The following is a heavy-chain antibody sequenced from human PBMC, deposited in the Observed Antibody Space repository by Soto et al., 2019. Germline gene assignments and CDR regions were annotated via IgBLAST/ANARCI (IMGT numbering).Heavy chain of an antibody. V-gene: IGHV4-4*07. CDR2: IYATGTT. Sequence: PSETLSLTCTVSVASVSGFSWSWIRKSAGKGLEWIGRIYATGTTDYNPSLKSRVMMSVDTSKKQFSLKLRSVTAADTAVYYCVRDGTKTLRDWFDPWGQGISVTVS. CDR3: VRDGTKTLRDWFDP. D-gene: IGHD1-1*01. CDR1: VASVSGFS. J-gene: IGHJ5*02.